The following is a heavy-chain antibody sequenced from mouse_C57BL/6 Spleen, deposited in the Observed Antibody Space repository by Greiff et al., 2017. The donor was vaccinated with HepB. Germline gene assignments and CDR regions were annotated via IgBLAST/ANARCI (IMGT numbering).Heavy chain of an antibody. V-gene: IGHV1-64*01. J-gene: IGHJ2*01. CDR3: ARKGTTVVAFDY. D-gene: IGHD1-1*01. Sequence: QVQLQQPGAELVKPGASVKLSCKASGYTFTSYWMHWVKQRPGQGLEWIGMINPNSGSTNYNEKFKSKATLTVDKSSSTAYMQLSSLTSEDSAVYYCARKGTTVVAFDYWGQGTTLTVSS. CDR1: GYTFTSYW. CDR2: INPNSGST.